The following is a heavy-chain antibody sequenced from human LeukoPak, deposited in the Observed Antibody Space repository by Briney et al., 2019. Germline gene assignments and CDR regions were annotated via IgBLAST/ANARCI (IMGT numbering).Heavy chain of an antibody. CDR1: GYTFTTDW. V-gene: IGHV5-51*01. Sequence: GESLKISCKVSGYTFTTDWIGWGRQMPGKGLEWMGIIYPADSDTRYSPSFQGQVTISVDKSISTAYLQWSSLKASDTAIYYCAGRGTGTTLAFDYWGQGTLVTVSS. J-gene: IGHJ4*02. D-gene: IGHD1-1*01. CDR2: IYPADSDT. CDR3: AGRGTGTTLAFDY.